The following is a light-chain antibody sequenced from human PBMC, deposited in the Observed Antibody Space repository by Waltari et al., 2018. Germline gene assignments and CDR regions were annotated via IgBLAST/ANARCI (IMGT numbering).Light chain of an antibody. J-gene: IGKJ4*01. CDR3: QQSYRTPPLT. CDR1: QSISCY. Sequence: DIQMTQSPSSLSASVGDRVTISCRASQSISCYLNWYQQKPWKAPKVLIYATSSLQSGVPSRFSCSRSGTDFTLTISSLQPEDFATYYCQQSYRTPPLTFGGGTKVEIK. CDR2: ATS. V-gene: IGKV1-39*01.